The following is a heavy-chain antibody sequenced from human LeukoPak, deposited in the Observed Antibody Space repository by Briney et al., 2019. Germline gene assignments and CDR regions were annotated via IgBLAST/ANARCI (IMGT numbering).Heavy chain of an antibody. CDR2: IYYSGST. V-gene: IGHV4-59*08. CDR1: GGSISSYY. D-gene: IGHD6-13*01. Sequence: PSETLSLTCTVSGGSISSYYWSWIRQPPGKGLEWIGFIYYSGSTNYSPSLKSQVTISVDTSKNQFSLKLTSVTAADTAMYYCARHGAAAGHFYYYGMDVWGLGTTVTVYS. J-gene: IGHJ6*02. CDR3: ARHGAAAGHFYYYGMDV.